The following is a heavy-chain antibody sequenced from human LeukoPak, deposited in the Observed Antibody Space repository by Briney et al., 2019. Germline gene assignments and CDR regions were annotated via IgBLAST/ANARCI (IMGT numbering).Heavy chain of an antibody. J-gene: IGHJ1*01. CDR1: GFTFSSYS. CDR2: ISSSSSAI. D-gene: IGHD3-10*01. V-gene: IGHV3-48*01. CDR3: ARDKGPNYYGSGSLPFQH. Sequence: GGSLRLSCAASGFTFSSYSMSWVRQAPGKGLEWVSYISSSSSAIYYADSVKGRFTISRDNAKNSLYLQMNSLRAEDTAVYYCARDKGPNYYGSGSLPFQHWGQGTLVTVSS.